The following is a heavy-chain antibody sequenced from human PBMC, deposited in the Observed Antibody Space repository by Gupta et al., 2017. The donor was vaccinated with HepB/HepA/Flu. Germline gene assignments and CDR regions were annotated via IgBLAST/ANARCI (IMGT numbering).Heavy chain of an antibody. CDR1: GFTFSTYW. CDR2: INQDGSEK. D-gene: IGHD1-26*01. V-gene: IGHV3-7*01. Sequence: EVQLVESGGGLVQPGGSLRLSGAASGFTFSTYWMTWVRQAPGKGLEWVANINQDGSEKYYVDSVKGRFTIFRDNAKNSVYLQMNSLRAEDTAVYYCARNKWELPYWGQGTLVTVSS. CDR3: ARNKWELPY. J-gene: IGHJ4*02.